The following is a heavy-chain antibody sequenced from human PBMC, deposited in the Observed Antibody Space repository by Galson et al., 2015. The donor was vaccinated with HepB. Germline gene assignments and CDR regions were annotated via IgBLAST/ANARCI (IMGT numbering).Heavy chain of an antibody. CDR3: ARVSSFWSGSGSYAFDI. CDR2: IYSGGST. J-gene: IGHJ3*02. CDR1: GFTVSSNY. D-gene: IGHD3-10*01. Sequence: FLRLSCAASGFTVSSNYMSWVRQAPGKGLEWVSVIYSGGSTYYADSVKGRFTISRHNSKNTLYLQMNSLRAEDTAVYYCARVSSFWSGSGSYAFDIWGQGTMVTVSS. V-gene: IGHV3-53*04.